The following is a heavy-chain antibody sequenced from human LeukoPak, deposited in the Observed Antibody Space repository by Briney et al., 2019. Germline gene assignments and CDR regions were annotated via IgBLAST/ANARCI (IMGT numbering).Heavy chain of an antibody. CDR1: GYTFTGYY. J-gene: IGHJ6*02. D-gene: IGHD1-14*01. Sequence: ASVKVSCKASGYTFTGYYMHWVRQAPGQGLEWMGRINPNSGGTNYAQKFQGRVTMTRDTSISTAYMELSRLRSEDTAVYYCAREYESGRNYYYYYGMDVWGQGTTVTVSS. V-gene: IGHV1-2*06. CDR2: INPNSGGT. CDR3: AREYESGRNYYYYYGMDV.